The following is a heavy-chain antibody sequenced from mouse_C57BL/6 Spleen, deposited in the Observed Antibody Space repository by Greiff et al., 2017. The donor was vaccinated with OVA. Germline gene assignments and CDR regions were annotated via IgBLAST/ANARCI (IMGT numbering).Heavy chain of an antibody. CDR3: ARSSYDGYSYYFDY. CDR1: GYAFSSSW. D-gene: IGHD2-3*01. J-gene: IGHJ2*01. CDR2: IYPGDGDT. V-gene: IGHV1-82*01. Sequence: VKLMESGPELVKPGASVKISCKASGYAFSSSWMNWVKQRPGKGLEWIGRIYPGDGDTNYNGKFKGKATLTADKSSSTAYMQLSSLTSEDSAVYFCARSSYDGYSYYFDYWGQGTTLTVSS.